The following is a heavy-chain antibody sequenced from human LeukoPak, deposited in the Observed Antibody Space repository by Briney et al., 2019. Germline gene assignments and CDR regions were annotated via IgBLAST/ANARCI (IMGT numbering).Heavy chain of an antibody. CDR2: IYSGGST. D-gene: IGHD2-2*01. CDR3: ARDERIGYCSSTSCHFDY. J-gene: IGHJ4*02. Sequence: GRSLRLSCAASGFTVSSNYMSWVRQAPGKGLEWVSVIYSGGSTYYADSVKGRFTISRDNSKNTLYHQMNSLRADDTAVYYCARDERIGYCSSTSCHFDYWGQGTLVTVSS. V-gene: IGHV3-66*02. CDR1: GFTVSSNY.